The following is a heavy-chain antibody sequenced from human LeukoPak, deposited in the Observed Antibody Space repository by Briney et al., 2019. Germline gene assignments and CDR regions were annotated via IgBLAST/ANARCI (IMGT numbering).Heavy chain of an antibody. CDR2: VDPEDGDA. Sequence: ASVNVSCKASAYIFIDYYIHWVQQAPGKGREWMGRVDPEDGDAIYAEKFHGRVNLTEDTSTHTYYMELSSLRAEDTAVYYCSVSMSTIDYWGQGTLVTVSS. CDR1: AYIFIDYY. V-gene: IGHV1-69-2*01. CDR3: SVSMSTIDY. J-gene: IGHJ4*02. D-gene: IGHD2/OR15-2a*01.